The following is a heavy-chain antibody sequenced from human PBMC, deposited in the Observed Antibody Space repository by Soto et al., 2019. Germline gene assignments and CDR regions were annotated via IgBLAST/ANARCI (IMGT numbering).Heavy chain of an antibody. CDR2: INAGNGNT. Sequence: QVQLVQSGAEDKKPGASVKVSCKASGYTFTGYAMHWVRQAPGQRLEWMGWINAGNGNTKYSQKFQGRVTITRDTSASTVYMELSSLRSEDTAVFYCARAVAVPADFDYWGQGTLVTVSS. D-gene: IGHD6-19*01. J-gene: IGHJ4*02. V-gene: IGHV1-3*05. CDR3: ARAVAVPADFDY. CDR1: GYTFTGYA.